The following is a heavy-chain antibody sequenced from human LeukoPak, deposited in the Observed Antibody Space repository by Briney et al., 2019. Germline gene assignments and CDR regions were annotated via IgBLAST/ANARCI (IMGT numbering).Heavy chain of an antibody. V-gene: IGHV3-74*01. CDR1: GFTFSSYW. Sequence: GGSLRLSCAASGFTFSSYWMHWVRQAPGKGLVWVSRINSDGSSTSYADSVKGRFTISRDNAKNTLYLQMNSLRAEDTAVYYCASGEMATVLGYWGQGTLVTVSS. CDR3: ASGEMATVLGY. D-gene: IGHD5-24*01. CDR2: INSDGSST. J-gene: IGHJ4*02.